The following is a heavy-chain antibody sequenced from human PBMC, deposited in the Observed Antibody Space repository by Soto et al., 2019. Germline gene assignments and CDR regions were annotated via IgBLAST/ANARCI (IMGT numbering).Heavy chain of an antibody. J-gene: IGHJ4*02. CDR3: ARGISYRWVY. D-gene: IGHD3-16*02. CDR2: IHHSGIT. CDR1: GDSLSTDYW. V-gene: IGHV4-4*02. Sequence: SETLSLTCTVSGDSLSTDYWWSWVRQPPGKGLEWIGEIHHSGITNYIQSVRSRVTMSVDKSNNQVSLELTSVAAADTAMYYCARGISYRWVYWGQGILVTVSS.